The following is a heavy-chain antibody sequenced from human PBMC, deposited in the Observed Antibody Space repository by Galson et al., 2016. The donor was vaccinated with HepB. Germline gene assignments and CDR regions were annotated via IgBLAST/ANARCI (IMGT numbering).Heavy chain of an antibody. CDR3: ARRSITTMHV. CDR2: IYYSGST. J-gene: IGHJ6*02. CDR1: NGSISTIRYY. D-gene: IGHD3-22*01. Sequence: SETLSLTCTVSNGSISTIRYYWGWVRQPPGKGLEWIASIYYSGSTYYNPSLKSRVTISVDTSKNQFSLKLSSVTAADTAVYYCARRSITTMHVWGQGTTVTVSS. V-gene: IGHV4-39*01.